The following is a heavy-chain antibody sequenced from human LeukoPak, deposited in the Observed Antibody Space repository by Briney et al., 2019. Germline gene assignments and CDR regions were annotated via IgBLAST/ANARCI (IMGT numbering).Heavy chain of an antibody. CDR1: GGSISSYY. CDR2: IYYSGST. D-gene: IGHD3-10*01. J-gene: IGHJ5*02. V-gene: IGHV4-59*01. CDR3: ARSPAQLLWFGGDWFDP. Sequence: SETLSLTCTVSGGSISSYYWSWIRQPPGKGLEWIGYIYYSGSTNYNPSLKSRVTISVDTSKNQFSLKLSSVTAADTAVYYCARSPAQLLWFGGDWFDPWGQGTLVTVSS.